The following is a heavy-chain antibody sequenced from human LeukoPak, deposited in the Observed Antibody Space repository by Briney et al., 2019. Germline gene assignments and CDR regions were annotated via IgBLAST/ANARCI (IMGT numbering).Heavy chain of an antibody. V-gene: IGHV6-1*01. J-gene: IGHJ4*02. CDR2: TYYRSKWYN. CDR1: GDSVSSNSAA. D-gene: IGHD2-15*01. Sequence: SQTLSLTCAISGDSVSSNSAAWNWIRHSPSRGLEWLGRTYYRSKWYNDYAVSVKGRITINHVKSKNQFSVQLNSVTPEDPALYYCVRDSSSTPLDYWGQGTLVTVSS. CDR3: VRDSSSTPLDY.